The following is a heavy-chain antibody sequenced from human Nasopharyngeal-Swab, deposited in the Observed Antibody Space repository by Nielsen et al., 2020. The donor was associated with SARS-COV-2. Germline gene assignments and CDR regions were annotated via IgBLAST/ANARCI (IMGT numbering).Heavy chain of an antibody. D-gene: IGHD3-22*01. CDR1: GGSISSGGYY. J-gene: IGHJ4*02. CDR2: IYYTGST. V-gene: IGHV4-31*03. CDR3: ARSLGHYDSSGYDY. Sequence: TLSLTCTVSGGSISSGGYYWSWIRPHPGKGLEWIGYIYYTGSTFYNPSLKSRLTISVDTSKNQFSLKLSSVTAADTAVYYCARSLGHYDSSGYDYWGQGTLVTVSS.